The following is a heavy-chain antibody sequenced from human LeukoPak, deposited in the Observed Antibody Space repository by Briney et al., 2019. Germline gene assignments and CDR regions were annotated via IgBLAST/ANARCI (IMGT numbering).Heavy chain of an antibody. CDR2: IYYSGST. D-gene: IGHD3-3*01. CDR1: GGSISSDY. V-gene: IGHV4-59*01. CDR3: ARDRDFWSGYTDAFDN. J-gene: IGHJ3*02. Sequence: SETPSLTCTVSGGSISSDYWSWIRQPPGKGLEWIGYIYYSGSTNYNPSLKSRVTISVDTSKNQFSLKLSSVTAADTAVYYCARDRDFWSGYTDAFDNWGQGTMVTVSS.